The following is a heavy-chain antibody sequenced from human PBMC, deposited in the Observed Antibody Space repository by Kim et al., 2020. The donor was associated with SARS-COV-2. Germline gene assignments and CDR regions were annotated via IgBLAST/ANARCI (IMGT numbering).Heavy chain of an antibody. D-gene: IGHD6-19*01. V-gene: IGHV1-2*06. CDR1: GYTFTGYF. J-gene: IGHJ4*02. CDR3: ARGFLVRVGGWYHDY. Sequence: ASVKVSCKASGYTFTGYFMHWVRQAPGQGLEWMVRINPNSGGTNYAQKFQGRVTMTRDTSTTTAYMELSRLRSDDTAVYYCARGFLVRVGGWYHDYWGQGTLVTVSS. CDR2: INPNSGGT.